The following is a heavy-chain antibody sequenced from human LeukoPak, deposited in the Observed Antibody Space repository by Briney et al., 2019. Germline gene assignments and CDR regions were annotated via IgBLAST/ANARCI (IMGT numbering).Heavy chain of an antibody. V-gene: IGHV1-69*13. Sequence: SVKVSCKTSGYAFTNYDISWVRQAPGQGLEWMGGIIPIFGTANYAQKFQGRVTITADESTSTAYMELSSLRSEDTAVYYCARDEEGATLYWGQGTLVTVSS. CDR2: IIPIFGTA. CDR3: ARDEEGATLY. CDR1: GYAFTNYD. J-gene: IGHJ4*02. D-gene: IGHD1-26*01.